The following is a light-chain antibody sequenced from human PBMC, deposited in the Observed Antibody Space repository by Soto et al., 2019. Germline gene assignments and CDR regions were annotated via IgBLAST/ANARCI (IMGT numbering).Light chain of an antibody. CDR1: QSVSSSN. Sequence: EIVLTQSPGTLSLSPGERATLSCRASQSVSSSNLAWYQQKPGQAPRLLIYGASSRATGIPDRFSGSGSGTDFNLTISRLEPEDFAVYYCQQYGSSLQGTFGQGTKVEIK. J-gene: IGKJ1*01. CDR2: GAS. V-gene: IGKV3-20*01. CDR3: QQYGSSLQGT.